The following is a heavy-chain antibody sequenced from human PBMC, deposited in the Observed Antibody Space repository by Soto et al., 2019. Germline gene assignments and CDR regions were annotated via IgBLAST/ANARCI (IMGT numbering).Heavy chain of an antibody. J-gene: IGHJ4*02. D-gene: IGHD3-16*01. V-gene: IGHV3-73*02. CDR1: GIIFSGSA. CDR3: ARHEGRKTTMINALGY. CDR2: IRSKANSYAT. Sequence: EVQLVESGGGLVQPGGSLKLSCAASGIIFSGSALHWVRQASGKGLEWVGRIRSKANSYATAYGASMKGRFTITRDNSQSTTQLQMNGLRVDAAAVYYCARHEGRKTTMINALGYWGPGALVTVAS.